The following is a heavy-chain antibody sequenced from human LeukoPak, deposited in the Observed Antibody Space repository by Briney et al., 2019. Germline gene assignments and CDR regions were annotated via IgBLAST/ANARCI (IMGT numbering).Heavy chain of an antibody. V-gene: IGHV7-4-1*02. D-gene: IGHD1-26*01. CDR1: GYTFSSYG. CDR3: ARRDHSGSYQISPGDFGY. Sequence: ASVTVSCKASGYTFSSYGMNWVRQAPGQGLEWMGGINTNTGNPTYAQGFTGRFVFSLDTSVSTAYLQISSLKAEDTAVYYCARRDHSGSYQISPGDFGYWGQGTLVTVSS. J-gene: IGHJ4*02. CDR2: INTNTGNP.